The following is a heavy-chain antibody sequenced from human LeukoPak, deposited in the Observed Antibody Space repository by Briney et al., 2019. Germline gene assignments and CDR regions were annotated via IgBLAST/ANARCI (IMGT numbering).Heavy chain of an antibody. D-gene: IGHD3-22*01. CDR1: GYTLTELS. J-gene: IGHJ4*02. V-gene: IGHV1-24*01. CDR3: ATDRLVPDSSGYYYFDY. Sequence: ASVKVSCKVSGYTLTELSMHWVRQAPGKGLEWMGGFDPEDGETIYAQKFQGRVTMTEDTSTGTAYMELSSLRSEDTAVYYCATDRLVPDSSGYYYFDYWGQGTLVTVSS. CDR2: FDPEDGET.